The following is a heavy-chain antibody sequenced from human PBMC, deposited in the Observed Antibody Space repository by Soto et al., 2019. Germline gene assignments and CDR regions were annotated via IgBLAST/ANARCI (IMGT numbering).Heavy chain of an antibody. Sequence: PGGSLRLSCAASGFTFSDYYMSWIRQAPGKGLEWVSYISSSGSTIYYADSVKGRFTISRDNAKNSLYLQMNSLRAEDTAVYYCARPTEMAPTYNWFDPWGQGTLVTVSS. D-gene: IGHD4-4*01. V-gene: IGHV3-11*01. CDR2: ISSSGSTI. CDR3: ARPTEMAPTYNWFDP. CDR1: GFTFSDYY. J-gene: IGHJ5*02.